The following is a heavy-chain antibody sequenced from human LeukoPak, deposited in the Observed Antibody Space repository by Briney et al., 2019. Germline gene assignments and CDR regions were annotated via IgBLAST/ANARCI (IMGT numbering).Heavy chain of an antibody. J-gene: IGHJ4*02. CDR2: IYYSGST. Sequence: SETLSLTCTVSGGSISSSSHYWGWIRQPPGKGLEWIVSIYYSGSTYYNPSLKSRVTISVDTSKNQFSLKLSSVTAADTAVYYCARNYGDYAYYFDYWGQGTLVTVSS. CDR1: GGSISSSSHY. D-gene: IGHD4-17*01. V-gene: IGHV4-39*01. CDR3: ARNYGDYAYYFDY.